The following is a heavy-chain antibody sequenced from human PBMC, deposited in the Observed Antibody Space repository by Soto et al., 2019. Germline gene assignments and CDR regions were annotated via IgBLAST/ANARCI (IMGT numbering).Heavy chain of an antibody. Sequence: GGSLRLSCAASGFTFSTYAMSWVRQAPGKGLEWVSAISGCGTTTFYADSVQGRFTISRDNSMNTLYLQMNSLRIEDTAVYYCAHPRGYGVFDAYDSWGQGTMVTVSS. CDR1: GFTFSTYA. CDR2: ISGCGTTT. J-gene: IGHJ3*02. D-gene: IGHD4-17*01. CDR3: AHPRGYGVFDAYDS. V-gene: IGHV3-23*01.